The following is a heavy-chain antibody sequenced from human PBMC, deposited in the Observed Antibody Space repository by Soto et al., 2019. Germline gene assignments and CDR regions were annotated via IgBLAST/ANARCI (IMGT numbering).Heavy chain of an antibody. CDR1: GGSISSYY. J-gene: IGHJ5*02. V-gene: IGHV4-59*01. D-gene: IGHD5-12*01. CDR2: IYYSGST. CDR3: ARGKYSGYEVWFDP. Sequence: PSETLSLTCTVSGGSISSYYWSWIRQPPGKGLEWIGYIYYSGSTNYNPSLKSRVTISVDTSKNQFSLKLSSVTAADTAVYYCARGKYSGYEVWFDPWGQGTLVTVSS.